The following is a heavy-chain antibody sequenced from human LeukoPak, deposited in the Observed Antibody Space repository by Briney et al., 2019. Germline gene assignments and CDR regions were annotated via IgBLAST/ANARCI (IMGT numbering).Heavy chain of an antibody. CDR2: IGSAGNT. CDR1: GFTFSSYD. V-gene: IGHV3-13*04. J-gene: IGHJ3*02. CDR3: ARGWGTSGWYVPTI. Sequence: PGGSLRLSCAASGFTFSSYDMHWVREATGKGLGWVSTIGSAGNTYYPGSVKGRITISRENAKNSLYLQMNSLRAGDTAVYYCARGWGTSGWYVPTIWGQGTMVTVSS. D-gene: IGHD6-19*01.